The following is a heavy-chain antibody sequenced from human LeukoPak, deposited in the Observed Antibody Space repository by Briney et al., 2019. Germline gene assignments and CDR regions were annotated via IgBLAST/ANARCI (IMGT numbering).Heavy chain of an antibody. D-gene: IGHD6-13*01. CDR3: ARGSSWYRGYYYYMDV. J-gene: IGHJ6*03. V-gene: IGHV1-18*01. Sequence: GASVKVSCKASGYTFTGYGISWVRQAPGQGLEWMGWISAYNGNTNYAQKLQGRVTMTTDTSTSTAYMELSSLRSEDTAVYYCARGSSWYRGYYYYMDVWGKGTTVTISS. CDR1: GYTFTGYG. CDR2: ISAYNGNT.